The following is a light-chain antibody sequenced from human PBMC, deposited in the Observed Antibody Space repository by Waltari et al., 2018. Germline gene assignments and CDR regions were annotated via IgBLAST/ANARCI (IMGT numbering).Light chain of an antibody. CDR1: SNDIGTYNL. V-gene: IGLV2-23*03. Sequence: QSALTQPASVSGSPGQSITISCIGTSNDIGTYNLVSWYQQHPGKAPKLIIYEGTRRPSGVSYRFSGSRSGNAASLTISGLQTEDEADYYCCSYAGRTTFVLLGGGTKLTVL. J-gene: IGLJ2*01. CDR2: EGT. CDR3: CSYAGRTTFVL.